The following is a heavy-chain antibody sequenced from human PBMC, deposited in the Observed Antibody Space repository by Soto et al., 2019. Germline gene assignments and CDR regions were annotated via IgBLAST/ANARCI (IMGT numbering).Heavy chain of an antibody. D-gene: IGHD6-13*01. Sequence: QVQLQESGPGLVKPSETLSLTCTVSGGSISSYYWSCIRQPPGKGLEWIGYIYYSGSTNYNPSLRSRVTISVDPSKNQFSLKLSSVTAADTAVYYCARDGEQQRAYYVDYWGQGPLVTVSS. J-gene: IGHJ4*02. CDR2: IYYSGST. V-gene: IGHV4-59*01. CDR1: GGSISSYY. CDR3: ARDGEQQRAYYVDY.